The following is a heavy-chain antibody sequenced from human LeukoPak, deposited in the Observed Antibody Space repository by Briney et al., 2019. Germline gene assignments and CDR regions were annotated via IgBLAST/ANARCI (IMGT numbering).Heavy chain of an antibody. D-gene: IGHD3-10*01. J-gene: IGHJ4*02. V-gene: IGHV4-59*08. CDR3: ASLWFGEFTFDY. CDR2: IYYSGST. Sequence: SETLSLTCTVSGGSISSYYWSWIRQPPGKGLEGIGYIYYSGSTNYNPSLKSRVTISVDTSKNQFSLKLSSMTAADTAVYYCASLWFGEFTFDYWGQGTLVTVSS. CDR1: GGSISSYY.